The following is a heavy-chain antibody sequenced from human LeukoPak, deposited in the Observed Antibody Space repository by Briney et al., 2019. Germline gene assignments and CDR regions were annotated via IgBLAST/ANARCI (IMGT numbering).Heavy chain of an antibody. CDR2: IYYSGST. D-gene: IGHD2-21*02. CDR1: GGSISSGDYY. CDR3: ARDLRVVTGRAFDI. Sequence: PSQTLSLTCTVSGGSISSGDYYWSWIRQPPGKGLEWIGYIYYSGSTYYNPSLKSRVTILVDTSKNQFSLRLSSVTAADTAVYYCARDLRVVTGRAFDIWGQGTMVTVSS. J-gene: IGHJ3*02. V-gene: IGHV4-30-4*01.